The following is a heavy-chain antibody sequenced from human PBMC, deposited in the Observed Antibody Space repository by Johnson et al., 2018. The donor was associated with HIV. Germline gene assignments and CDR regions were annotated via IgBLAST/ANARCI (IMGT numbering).Heavy chain of an antibody. V-gene: IGHV3-NL1*01. CDR1: GFTFSSYP. CDR3: AKGDYYDTRAAFDI. D-gene: IGHD3-22*01. J-gene: IGHJ3*02. CDR2: IYSGGST. Sequence: QVQLVESGGGVVQPGRYLRLSCAASGFTFSSYPMHWVRQAPGKGLEWVSVIYSGGSTYYADSVKGRFTISRDNSKNTLYLQMNSLRAEDTAVYYCAKGDYYDTRAAFDIWGQGTMVTVSS.